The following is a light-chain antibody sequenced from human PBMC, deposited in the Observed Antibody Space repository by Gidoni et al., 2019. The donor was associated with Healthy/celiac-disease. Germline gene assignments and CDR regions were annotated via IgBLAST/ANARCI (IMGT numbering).Light chain of an antibody. CDR2: EVS. Sequence: QSALTQPAAVSGSPGQSITISCTGTSRDVGGYNYVSWYQQHPGKAPKLMIYEVSNRPSGVSNRFSGSKSGNTASLTISGLQADDEADYYCSSYTSSSTVVFGGGTTLTVL. CDR1: SRDVGGYNY. CDR3: SSYTSSSTVV. V-gene: IGLV2-14*01. J-gene: IGLJ2*01.